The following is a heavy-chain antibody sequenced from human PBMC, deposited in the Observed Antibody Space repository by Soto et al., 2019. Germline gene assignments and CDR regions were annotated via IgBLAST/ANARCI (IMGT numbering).Heavy chain of an antibody. J-gene: IGHJ4*02. Sequence: ASVKVSCKASGYTFTNYGITWVRQAPGQGLEWMGWMNPNSGNTGYAQKFQGRVTMTRNTSISTAYMELSSLRSEDTAVYYCARGPAEYYGSGSYPDYWGQGTLVTVSS. D-gene: IGHD3-10*01. CDR2: MNPNSGNT. CDR1: GYTFTNYG. CDR3: ARGPAEYYGSGSYPDY. V-gene: IGHV1-8*02.